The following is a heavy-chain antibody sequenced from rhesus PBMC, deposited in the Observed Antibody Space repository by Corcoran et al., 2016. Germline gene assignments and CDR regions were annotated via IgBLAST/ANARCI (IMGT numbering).Heavy chain of an antibody. D-gene: IGHD1-1-1*01. Sequence: QLQLQESGPGLVKPSETLSLPCAVPGGSISSIHWCWIRQAPGKGLEWIAYIYGGGGYTNYNPSLESRVTLSVETSKNEISLKLNSVTAADTAVYYCARVWDVSWYFDSWGPGVLVTVSS. J-gene: IGHJ4*01. CDR2: IYGGGGYT. CDR1: GGSISSIH. V-gene: IGHV4S11*01. CDR3: ARVWDVSWYFDS.